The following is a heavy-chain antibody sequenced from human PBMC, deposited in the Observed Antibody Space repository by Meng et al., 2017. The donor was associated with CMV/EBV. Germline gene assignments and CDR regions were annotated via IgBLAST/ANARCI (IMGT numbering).Heavy chain of an antibody. D-gene: IGHD5-24*01. J-gene: IGHJ4*02. Sequence: ASVKVSCKASGYTFTGYYMDWVRQAPGQGLEWMGWINPNSGGTNYAQKFQGRVTMTRDTSISTAYMELSRLRSDDTAVYYCARGSLDRDGYKVDYWGQGTLVTVSS. V-gene: IGHV1-2*02. CDR1: GYTFTGYY. CDR3: ARGSLDRDGYKVDY. CDR2: INPNSGGT.